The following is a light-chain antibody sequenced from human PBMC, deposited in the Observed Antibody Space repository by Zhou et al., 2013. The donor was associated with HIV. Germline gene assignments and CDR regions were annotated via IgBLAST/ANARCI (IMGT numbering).Light chain of an antibody. V-gene: IGKV1-33*01. CDR1: QDISNY. Sequence: DIQMTQSPSSVSASVGDRVTITCQASQDISNYLNWYQHKPGKAPKLLIYDAFNLETGVPPRFSGSGSGTDFSFSISSLQPEDAATYYCQQYDKVPSSFGGGTKVEIK. J-gene: IGKJ4*01. CDR2: DAF. CDR3: QQYDKVPSS.